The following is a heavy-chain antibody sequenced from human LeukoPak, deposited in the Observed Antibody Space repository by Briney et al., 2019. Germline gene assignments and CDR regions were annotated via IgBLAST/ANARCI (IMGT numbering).Heavy chain of an antibody. CDR2: INQDGSEK. V-gene: IGHV3-7*01. D-gene: IGHD6-13*01. CDR3: ARGLATGTGAYNF. J-gene: IGHJ4*02. Sequence: PGGSLRLSCAASGFTFSSYWMAWVRQAPGKGLEWVANINQDGSEKCYVDSVKGRFTISRDNAQNSLYLQMNSLRAEDTAVYYCARGLATGTGAYNFWGQGTLVTVSS. CDR1: GFTFSSYW.